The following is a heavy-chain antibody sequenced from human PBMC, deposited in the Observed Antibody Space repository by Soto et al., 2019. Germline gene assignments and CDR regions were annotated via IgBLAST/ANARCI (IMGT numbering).Heavy chain of an antibody. CDR1: GGSISSYY. CDR2: IYYSGST. Sequence: SETLSLTCTVSGGSISSYYWSWIRQPPGKGLEWIGYIYYSGSTNYNPSLKSRVTIPVDTSKNQFSLKLSSVTAADTAVYYCARRGLRATKEVGAFDIWGQGTMVTVSS. CDR3: ARRGLRATKEVGAFDI. D-gene: IGHD5-12*01. J-gene: IGHJ3*02. V-gene: IGHV4-59*08.